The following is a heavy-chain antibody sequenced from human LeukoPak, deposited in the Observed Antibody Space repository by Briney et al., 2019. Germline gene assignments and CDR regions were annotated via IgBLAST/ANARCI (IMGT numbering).Heavy chain of an antibody. V-gene: IGHV3-7*01. CDR1: GFTFSSYW. CDR3: ARDSQVLLWSGDHRLGYFDY. J-gene: IGHJ4*02. D-gene: IGHD3-10*01. Sequence: GGSLRLSCAASGFTFSSYWMSWVRQAPGKGLEWVANIKQDGSEKYYVDSVKGRFTISRDNAKNSLYLQMNSLRAEDTAVYYCARDSQVLLWSGDHRLGYFDYWGQGTLVTVSS. CDR2: IKQDGSEK.